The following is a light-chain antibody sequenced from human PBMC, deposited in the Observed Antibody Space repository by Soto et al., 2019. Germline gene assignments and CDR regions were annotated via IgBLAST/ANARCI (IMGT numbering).Light chain of an antibody. CDR2: GAS. Sequence: QPPTGRALCRGGGEIPVGGATQSVSSKLAWYQQKPGQAPRLLIYGASTRATGIPARFSGSGSGTEFTLIISSLQSEDSAVYYCQQYNSWLWTFGQGTKVDIK. CDR1: QSVSSK. CDR3: QQYNSWLWT. V-gene: IGKV3-15*01. J-gene: IGKJ1*01.